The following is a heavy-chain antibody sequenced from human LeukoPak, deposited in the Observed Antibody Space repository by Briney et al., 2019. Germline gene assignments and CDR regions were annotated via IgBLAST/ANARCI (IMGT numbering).Heavy chain of an antibody. V-gene: IGHV4-59*01. CDR2: IYYSGST. CDR3: ARVGGSYYGAHFDY. D-gene: IGHD1-26*01. J-gene: IGHJ4*02. CDR1: GGSISSYY. Sequence: PSETLSLTCTVSGGSISSYYWSWIRQPPGKGLEWIGYIYYSGSTNYNPSLKSRVTISVDTSKNQFSLKLSSVTAADTAVYYRARVGGSYYGAHFDYWGQGTLVTVSS.